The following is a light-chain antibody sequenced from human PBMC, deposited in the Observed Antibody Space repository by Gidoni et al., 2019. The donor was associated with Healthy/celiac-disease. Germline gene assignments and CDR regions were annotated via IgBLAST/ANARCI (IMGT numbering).Light chain of an antibody. J-gene: IGKJ1*01. CDR2: AVS. Sequence: DIQMTQSPSSLSASVGDRVTITCRASQSISSYLNWYQQKPGKAPKLLIYAVSSWQSGVPSRFSGSGSGTDFRLTISSTQPEDFATDYGQQSYSTPRTFGQGTKVEIK. CDR3: QQSYSTPRT. CDR1: QSISSY. V-gene: IGKV1-39*01.